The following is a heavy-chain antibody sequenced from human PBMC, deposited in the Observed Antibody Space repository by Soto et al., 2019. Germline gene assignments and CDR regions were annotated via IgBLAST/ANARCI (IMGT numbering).Heavy chain of an antibody. D-gene: IGHD4-4*01. Sequence: GGSLRLSCAASGFTFSSYGMHWVRQAPGKGLEWVAVISSDGTSRFYADSVKGRFTISRDNSKNTLYLQMNSLRAEGTAMYYCAKVRVKDYYYYAMDVWGQGTTVTVSS. V-gene: IGHV3-30*18. J-gene: IGHJ6*02. CDR2: ISSDGTSR. CDR3: AKVRVKDYYYYAMDV. CDR1: GFTFSSYG.